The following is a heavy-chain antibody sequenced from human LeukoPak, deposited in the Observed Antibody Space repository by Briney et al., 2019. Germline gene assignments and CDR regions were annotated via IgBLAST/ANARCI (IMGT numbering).Heavy chain of an antibody. CDR1: GFTFSSYW. Sequence: GGSLRLSCAASGFTFSSYWMYWVRRAPGKGLEWVSVIYSGGGTYYADSVKGRFTISRDNSKNTLYLQMNSLRAEDTAVYYCARLPNADAFDIWGQGTMVTVSS. CDR2: IYSGGGT. V-gene: IGHV3-53*01. CDR3: ARLPNADAFDI. J-gene: IGHJ3*02. D-gene: IGHD4/OR15-4a*01.